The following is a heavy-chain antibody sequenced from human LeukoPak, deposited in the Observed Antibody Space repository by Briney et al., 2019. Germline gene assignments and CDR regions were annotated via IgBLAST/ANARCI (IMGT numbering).Heavy chain of an antibody. V-gene: IGHV3-23*01. CDR3: AKGVSPLYYFDY. D-gene: IGHD2-15*01. CDR1: GFTFSSYG. CDR2: ISGSGGST. J-gene: IGHJ4*02. Sequence: GGSLRLSCAASGFTFSSYGMSWVRQAPGKGLEWVSAISGSGGSTYYADSVKGRFTISRDNSKNTLYLQMSSLRAEDTAVYYCAKGVSPLYYFDYWGQGTLVTVSS.